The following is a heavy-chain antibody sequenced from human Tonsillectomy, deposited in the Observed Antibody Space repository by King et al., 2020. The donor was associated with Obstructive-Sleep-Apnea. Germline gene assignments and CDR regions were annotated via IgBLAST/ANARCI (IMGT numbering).Heavy chain of an antibody. Sequence: QLVQSGAEVKKPGSSVKVSCKASGGTFSSYAINWVRQAPGQGLEWMGGIIPIFGTANYAQKFEGRVTITADESTSTAYMKLSSLRTEDTAVYYCARITAAGTGWFDPWGQGTLVTVSS. CDR1: GGTFSSYA. J-gene: IGHJ5*02. D-gene: IGHD6-13*01. V-gene: IGHV1-69*12. CDR3: ARITAAGTGWFDP. CDR2: IIPIFGTA.